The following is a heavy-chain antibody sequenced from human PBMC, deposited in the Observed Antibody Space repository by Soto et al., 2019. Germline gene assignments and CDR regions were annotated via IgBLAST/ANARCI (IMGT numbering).Heavy chain of an antibody. CDR3: ARPIFNYYDSSGYYRDRAFDI. D-gene: IGHD3-22*01. V-gene: IGHV4-39*01. Sequence: SETLSLTCAVSGGSISGSYYYWGWLRQSPGKGPEWIGSVFYTGFTSYNPSLESRVSVSVDTSKNQFSLKVSGVSAADTAVYYCARPIFNYYDSSGYYRDRAFDIWGQGTMVTVSS. CDR1: GGSISGSYYY. CDR2: VFYTGFT. J-gene: IGHJ3*02.